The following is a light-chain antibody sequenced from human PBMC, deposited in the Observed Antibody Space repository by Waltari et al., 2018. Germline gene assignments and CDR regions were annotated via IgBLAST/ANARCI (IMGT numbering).Light chain of an antibody. J-gene: IGKJ1*01. CDR3: QQYGMSPPWT. Sequence: EIVLTQSPVTLSLSHGDGVTLSCTASQTVTSNYLAWYQFKPGQAPSLLIYAASTRATGIPDRFSGSGSDTDFTHTICRLESDDFAVYYCQQYGMSPPWTFGQGTKVEIK. V-gene: IGKV3-20*01. CDR2: AAS. CDR1: QTVTSNY.